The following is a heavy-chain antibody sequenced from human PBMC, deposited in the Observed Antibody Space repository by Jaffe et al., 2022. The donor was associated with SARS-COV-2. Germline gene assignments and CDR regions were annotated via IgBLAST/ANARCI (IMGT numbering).Heavy chain of an antibody. CDR2: IYYSGST. J-gene: IGHJ4*02. CDR3: ARAPHYYDSSGPSYFDY. V-gene: IGHV4-61*01. Sequence: QVQLQESGPGLVKPSETLSLTCTVSGGSVSSGSYYWSWIRQPPGKGLEWIGYIYYSGSTNYNPSLKSRVTISVDTSKNQFSLKLSSVTAADTAVYYCARAPHYYDSSGPSYFDYWGQGTLVTVSS. D-gene: IGHD3-22*01. CDR1: GGSVSSGSYY.